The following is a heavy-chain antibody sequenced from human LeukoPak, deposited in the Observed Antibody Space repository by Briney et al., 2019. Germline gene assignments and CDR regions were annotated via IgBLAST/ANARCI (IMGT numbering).Heavy chain of an antibody. V-gene: IGHV3-23*01. CDR2: ISGSGDST. D-gene: IGHD4-17*01. CDR1: GLTFSSYA. Sequence: GGSLRLSCAASGLTFSSYAMSWVRQAPGKGLEWVSGISGSGDSTYYADSVKGRFTISRDNSKNTLYLQMSSLRAEDTAVYYCAKLPDYGDYVFADYWGQGTLVTVSS. CDR3: AKLPDYGDYVFADY. J-gene: IGHJ4*02.